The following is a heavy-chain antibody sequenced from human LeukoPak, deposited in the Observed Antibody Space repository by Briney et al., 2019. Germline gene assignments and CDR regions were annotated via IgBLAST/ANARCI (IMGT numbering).Heavy chain of an antibody. CDR3: ARDPYGSGPGY. CDR2: IYYSGST. D-gene: IGHD3-10*01. J-gene: IGHJ4*02. V-gene: IGHV4-59*01. Sequence: SETLSLTCTVSGGSMSSYYWSLIRQPPGKGLEWIGYIYYSGSTNYNPSLKSRVTISVDTSKNQFSLKLSSVTAADTAVYYCARDPYGSGPGYWGQGTLVTVSS. CDR1: GGSMSSYY.